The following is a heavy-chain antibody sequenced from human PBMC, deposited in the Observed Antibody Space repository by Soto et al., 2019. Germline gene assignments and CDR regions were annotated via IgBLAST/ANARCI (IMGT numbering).Heavy chain of an antibody. CDR3: ATRLEQWT. Sequence: EVQLVESGGGLVKPGGSLRLSCAPSGFTFSSYSMNWVRQAPGKGLEWVSSISRSSTYTYYADSLKGRFTISRDNAKNSLYLQVNSLRAEDTAVYYCATRLEQWTWGQGTLVTVSS. D-gene: IGHD6-19*01. J-gene: IGHJ5*02. V-gene: IGHV3-21*01. CDR2: ISRSSTYT. CDR1: GFTFSSYS.